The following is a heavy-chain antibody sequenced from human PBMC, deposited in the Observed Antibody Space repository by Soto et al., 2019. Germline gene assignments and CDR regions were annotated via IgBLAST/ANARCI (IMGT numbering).Heavy chain of an antibody. V-gene: IGHV3-30*18. D-gene: IGHD3-22*01. CDR3: TKDRSYYDSSGYPDY. CDR2: ISYDGSNK. Sequence: GGSLRLSCAASGFTFSSYGMHWVRQAPGKGLEWVAVISYDGSNKYYADSVKGRFTISRDNSKNTLYLQMNSLRAEDTAVYYCTKDRSYYDSSGYPDYWGQGTLVTVSS. CDR1: GFTFSSYG. J-gene: IGHJ4*02.